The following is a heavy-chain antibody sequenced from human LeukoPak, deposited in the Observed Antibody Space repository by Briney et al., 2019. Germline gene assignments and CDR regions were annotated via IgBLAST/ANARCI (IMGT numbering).Heavy chain of an antibody. J-gene: IGHJ4*02. CDR1: GFTFSRFT. CDR2: ISGSDSST. Sequence: GGSLRLSCAASGFTFSRFTMNWVRQALEKGLEWVSHISGSDSSTYYADSVKGRVTISRDNSKNTLYLQMNSLRAEETAVYYCTTDILLWFGELDGIDYWGQGTLVTVSS. D-gene: IGHD3-10*01. CDR3: TTDILLWFGELDGIDY. V-gene: IGHV3-23*01.